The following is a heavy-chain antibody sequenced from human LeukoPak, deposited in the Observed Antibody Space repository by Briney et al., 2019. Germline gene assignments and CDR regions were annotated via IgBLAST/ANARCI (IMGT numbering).Heavy chain of an antibody. Sequence: ASVKVSCKASGGTFSSYAISWVRQAPGQGLEWMGRIIPILGIANYAQKFQGRVTIPADKSTSTAYMELSSLRSEDTAVYYCARALGQYYDILTGRQTENYYYYYGMDVWGQGTTVTVSS. D-gene: IGHD3-9*01. CDR1: GGTFSSYA. CDR3: ARALGQYYDILTGRQTENYYYYYGMDV. CDR2: IIPILGIA. J-gene: IGHJ6*02. V-gene: IGHV1-69*04.